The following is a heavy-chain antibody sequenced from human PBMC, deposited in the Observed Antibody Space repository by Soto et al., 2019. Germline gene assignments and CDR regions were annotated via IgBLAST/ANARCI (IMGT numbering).Heavy chain of an antibody. CDR1: GFTFSSYA. Sequence: QVQLVESGGGVVQPGRSLRLSCAASGFTFSSYAMHWVRQAPGKGLEWVAVISYDGSNKYYADSVKGRFTISRDNSKNTLDLQMNGLRAEDTAVYYCARDCYGSGSWGGMDVWGQGTTVTVSS. D-gene: IGHD3-10*01. V-gene: IGHV3-30-3*01. CDR3: ARDCYGSGSWGGMDV. J-gene: IGHJ6*02. CDR2: ISYDGSNK.